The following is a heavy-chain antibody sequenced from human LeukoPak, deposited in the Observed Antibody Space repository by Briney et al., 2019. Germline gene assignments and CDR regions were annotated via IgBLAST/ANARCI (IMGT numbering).Heavy chain of an antibody. CDR1: GGSMNTYY. J-gene: IGHJ6*03. CDR3: AGGGADAYDVYYLDV. CDR2: IYSSGGT. D-gene: IGHD5-12*01. Sequence: PSETLSLTCSVSGGSMNTYYWSWIRQPAGAGLEWIGRIYSSGGTYYNPSLKSRVTVSIDTSRNQFSLNLSSVTAADTAVYYCAGGGADAYDVYYLDVWGTGTTVTVSS. V-gene: IGHV4-4*07.